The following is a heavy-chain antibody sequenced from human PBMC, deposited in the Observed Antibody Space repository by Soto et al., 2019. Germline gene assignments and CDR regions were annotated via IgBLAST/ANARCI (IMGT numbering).Heavy chain of an antibody. Sequence: EVQLVESGGGLVQPGGSLRLSCVASGFTFSSYWMSWVRQAPGKGLEWVANIKQDGSEKYYVDSVKGRFTISRDNAKNSLYLQMNSLRAEDTAVYYCARDIAARPYYYYYGMDVWGQGTTVTVSS. CDR3: ARDIAARPYYYYYGMDV. D-gene: IGHD6-6*01. CDR1: GFTFSSYW. J-gene: IGHJ6*02. V-gene: IGHV3-7*01. CDR2: IKQDGSEK.